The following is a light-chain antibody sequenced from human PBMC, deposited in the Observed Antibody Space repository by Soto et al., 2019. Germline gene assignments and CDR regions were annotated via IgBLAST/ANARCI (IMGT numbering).Light chain of an antibody. V-gene: IGKV3-20*01. CDR2: GAS. J-gene: IGKJ2*01. CDR1: QSVTSSY. Sequence: EIVLTQSPGTLSLSPGESATLSCRASQSVTSSYLAWCQQKPGQAPRLLIYGASSRATGIPDRFSGSGSGTDFTLTISRLEPEDFAVYYCQQYGSSPHTFGQGTKLVIK. CDR3: QQYGSSPHT.